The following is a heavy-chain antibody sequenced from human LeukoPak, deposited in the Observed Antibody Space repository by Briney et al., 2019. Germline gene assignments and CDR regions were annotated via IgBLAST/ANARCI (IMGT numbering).Heavy chain of an antibody. Sequence: KTSETLSLTCAVYGGSFSGYYWSWIRQPPGKGLEWIGEINHSGSTNYNPSLKSRVTISVDTSKNQFSLKLSSVTAADTAVYYCASFPRYGPYNWFDPWGQGTLVTVSS. J-gene: IGHJ5*02. CDR2: INHSGST. CDR3: ASFPRYGPYNWFDP. CDR1: GGSFSGYY. V-gene: IGHV4-34*01. D-gene: IGHD4-17*01.